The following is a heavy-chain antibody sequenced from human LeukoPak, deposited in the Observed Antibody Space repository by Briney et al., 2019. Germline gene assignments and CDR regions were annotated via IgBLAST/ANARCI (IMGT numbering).Heavy chain of an antibody. CDR2: IFLGDSDT. CDR3: ASLRTVAGRDFHY. CDR1: GFTFDDYG. V-gene: IGHV5-51*01. J-gene: IGHJ4*02. D-gene: IGHD6-13*01. Sequence: GGSLRLSCAASGFTFDDYGMSWVRQAPGKGLERMGNIFLGDSDTTYSPSFQGQVTISADKSISTAYLQWSSLKASDTAMYYCASLRTVAGRDFHYWGQGTLVTVSS.